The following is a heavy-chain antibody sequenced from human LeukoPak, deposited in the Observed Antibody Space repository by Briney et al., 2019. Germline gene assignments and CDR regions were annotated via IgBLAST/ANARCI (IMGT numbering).Heavy chain of an antibody. D-gene: IGHD3-22*01. CDR3: ARDYDSSGYLDY. CDR1: GYTFTGYY. CDR2: INPNSGGT. Sequence: ASVKVSCKASGYTFTGYYMHWVRQAPGQGLEWMGWINPNSGGTNYAQKFQGRVTMTRDTSISTAYMELSRLRSDDTAVYYCARDYDSSGYLDYWGQGTLVTVSS. V-gene: IGHV1-2*02. J-gene: IGHJ4*02.